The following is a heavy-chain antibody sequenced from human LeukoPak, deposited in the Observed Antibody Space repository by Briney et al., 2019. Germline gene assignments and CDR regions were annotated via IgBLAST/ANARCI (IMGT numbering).Heavy chain of an antibody. V-gene: IGHV4-34*01. CDR3: ARVPSSGKAARRGNWFDP. CDR1: GGSFSGYY. CDR2: INHSGST. D-gene: IGHD6-6*01. Sequence: SETLSLTCAVYGGSFSGYYWSWIRQPPGKGLEWIGEINHSGSTNYNPSLKSRVTISVDTSKNQFSLKLSSVTAADTAVYYCARVPSSGKAARRGNWFDPWGQGTLVTVSS. J-gene: IGHJ5*02.